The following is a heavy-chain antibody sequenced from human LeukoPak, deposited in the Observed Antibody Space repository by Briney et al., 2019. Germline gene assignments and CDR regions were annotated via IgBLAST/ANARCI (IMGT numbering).Heavy chain of an antibody. V-gene: IGHV3-21*01. D-gene: IGHD3-10*01. CDR2: ISSSSSYI. Sequence: PGGSLRLSCAASGFTFSSYSMNWVRQAPGKGLEWVSSISSSSSYIYYADSVKGRFTISRDNAKNSLYLQMNSLRAEDTAVYYCARDASYGSGSYTNGMDVWGQGTTVTVPS. J-gene: IGHJ6*02. CDR1: GFTFSSYS. CDR3: ARDASYGSGSYTNGMDV.